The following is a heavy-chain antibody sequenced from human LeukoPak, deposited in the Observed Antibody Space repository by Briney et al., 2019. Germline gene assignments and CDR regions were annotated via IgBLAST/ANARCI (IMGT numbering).Heavy chain of an antibody. CDR1: GYTFTSYG. V-gene: IGHV1-69*04. J-gene: IGHJ4*02. D-gene: IGHD3-10*01. Sequence: SVKVSCKASGYTFTSYGISWVRQAPGQGLEWMGRIIPILGIANYAQKFQGRVTITADKSTSTAYMELSSLRSEDTAVYYCASLYGSGSYFDYWGQGTLVTVSS. CDR3: ASLYGSGSYFDY. CDR2: IIPILGIA.